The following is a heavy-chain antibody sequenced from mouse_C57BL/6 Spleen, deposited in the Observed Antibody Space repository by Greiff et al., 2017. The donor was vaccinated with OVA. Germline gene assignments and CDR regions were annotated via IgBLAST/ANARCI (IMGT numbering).Heavy chain of an antibody. D-gene: IGHD2-1*01. V-gene: IGHV3-6*01. CDR2: ISYDGSN. CDR1: GYSITSGYY. J-gene: IGHJ2*01. Sequence: DVQLQQSGPGLVKPSQSLSLTCSVTGYSITSGYYWNWIRQFPGNKLEWMGYISYDGSNNYNPSLKNRISITRDTSKNQFFLKLNSVTTEDTATYYCASFYYGNFYYFDYWGQGTTLTVSS. CDR3: ASFYYGNFYYFDY.